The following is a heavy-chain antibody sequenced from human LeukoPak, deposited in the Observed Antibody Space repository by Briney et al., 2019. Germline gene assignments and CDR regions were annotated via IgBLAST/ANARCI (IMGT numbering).Heavy chain of an antibody. V-gene: IGHV3-23*01. D-gene: IGHD3-10*02. CDR2: ISGSGDTT. CDR3: AELGITMIGGV. Sequence: PGGSLRLSCAASGFTFSSYVMTWVRQAPGKGLEWVSSISGSGDTTYYTDSVKGHFTIFRDNSKSMLYLQMNSLRAEDTAVYYCAELGITMIGGVWGKGTTVTISS. J-gene: IGHJ6*04. CDR1: GFTFSSYV.